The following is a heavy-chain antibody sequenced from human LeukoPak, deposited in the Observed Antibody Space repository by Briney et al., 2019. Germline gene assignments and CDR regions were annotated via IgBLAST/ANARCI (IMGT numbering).Heavy chain of an antibody. CDR3: ATYDS. J-gene: IGHJ5*02. Sequence: TGGSLRLSCGASGSIDTYNYLMWVRQAPGKGLEWVSMIHTGATYYADSAKGRFTISRDNSKSTLFLQMNSLRVEDTAIYYCATYDSWGQGTPVTVSS. D-gene: IGHD3-16*01. CDR1: GSIDTYNY. CDR2: IHTGAT. V-gene: IGHV3-53*01.